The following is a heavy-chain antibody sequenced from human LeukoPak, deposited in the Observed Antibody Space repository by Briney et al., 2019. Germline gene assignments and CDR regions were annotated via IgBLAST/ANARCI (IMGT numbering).Heavy chain of an antibody. D-gene: IGHD6-19*01. CDR2: INVGNGNT. Sequence: GASVKVSCKASGYTFINYAIHWVRQAPGQRLEWMGWINVGNGNTKYSQNFQDRVTITRDTSANTAYMELSSLRSEDTAVYYCAKDGALAGTLGNWFDPWGQGTLVTVSS. CDR3: AKDGALAGTLGNWFDP. CDR1: GYTFINYA. J-gene: IGHJ5*02. V-gene: IGHV1-3*01.